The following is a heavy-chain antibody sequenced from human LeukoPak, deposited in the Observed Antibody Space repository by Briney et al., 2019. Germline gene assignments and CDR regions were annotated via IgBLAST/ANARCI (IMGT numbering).Heavy chain of an antibody. CDR1: GGSFSGYY. Sequence: SETLSLTCAVYGGSFSGYYWSWIRQPPGKGLEWIGEVNHSGSTNYNPSLKSRVTISVDTSKNQFSLKLSSVTAADTAVYYCARSVRGGDYVITYYYYYYMDVWGKGTTVTVFS. D-gene: IGHD4-17*01. V-gene: IGHV4-34*01. CDR2: VNHSGST. J-gene: IGHJ6*03. CDR3: ARSVRGGDYVITYYYYYYMDV.